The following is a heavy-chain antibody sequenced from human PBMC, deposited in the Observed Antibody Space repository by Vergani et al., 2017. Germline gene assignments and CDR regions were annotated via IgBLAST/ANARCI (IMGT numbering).Heavy chain of an antibody. CDR2: LTGGGGST. CDR3: VKDAGSYENFFNS. V-gene: IGHV3-23*01. CDR1: GFTFSTYA. Sequence: EVQLLESGGSLKQPGGSVRLSCAASGFTFSTYAMHWVRQAPGKGLEWVSALTGGGGSTYYADSCKGRFIISRDNSRDTLYLQMNSLGPEDTATYYCVKDAGSYENFFNSWGQGTLVTVSS. J-gene: IGHJ4*02. D-gene: IGHD1-26*01.